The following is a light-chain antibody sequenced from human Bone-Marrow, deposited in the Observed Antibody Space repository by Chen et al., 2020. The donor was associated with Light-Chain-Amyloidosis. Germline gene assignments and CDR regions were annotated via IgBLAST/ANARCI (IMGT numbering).Light chain of an antibody. CDR2: DDS. V-gene: IGLV3-21*02. CDR1: NIGSTS. CDR3: QVCDSSSDRPV. J-gene: IGLJ3*02. Sequence: SYVLTQPSSVSVAPGQTATIACGGNNIGSTSVHWYQQTQGQAPLLVVYDDSDRPSGIPERVSGSNSRNTATLTISRVEAVDEADYYCQVCDSSSDRPVFGGGTKLTVL.